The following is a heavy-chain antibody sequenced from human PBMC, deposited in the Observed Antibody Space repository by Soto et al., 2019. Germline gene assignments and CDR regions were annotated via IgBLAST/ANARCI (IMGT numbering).Heavy chain of an antibody. CDR1: GFTFSSYA. V-gene: IGHV3-23*01. CDR2: ISGSGGST. J-gene: IGHJ3*02. Sequence: GGSLRLSCAASGFTFSSYAMSWVRQAPGKGLEWVSAISGSGGSTYYADSVKGRLTISRDNSKNTLYLQMNSLRAEDTAVYYCTSSVAYSSSWLIWGQGTMVTVSS. D-gene: IGHD6-13*01. CDR3: TSSVAYSSSWLI.